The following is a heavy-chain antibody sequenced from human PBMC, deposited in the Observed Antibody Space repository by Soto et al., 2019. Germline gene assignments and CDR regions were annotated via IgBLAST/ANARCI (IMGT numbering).Heavy chain of an antibody. CDR2: IYHSGST. V-gene: IGHV4-30-2*01. CDR3: ARGPPNTY. CDR1: GGSISSGGYS. D-gene: IGHD2-8*01. Sequence: SETLSLTCAVSGGSISSGGYSWSWIRQPPGKGLEWIGYIYHSGSTYYNPSLKSRVTISVDRSKNQFSLKLSSVTAADTAVYYCARGPPNTYWGQGTLVTVSA. J-gene: IGHJ4*02.